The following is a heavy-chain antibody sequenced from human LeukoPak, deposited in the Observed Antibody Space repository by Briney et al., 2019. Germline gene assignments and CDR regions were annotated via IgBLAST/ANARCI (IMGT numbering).Heavy chain of an antibody. CDR3: ARGERYYDFWSGYYTGIGYYYYYMDV. CDR1: GYTFTSYD. V-gene: IGHV1-8*01. J-gene: IGHJ6*03. Sequence: ASVKVSCKASGYTFTSYDINWVRQATGQGLEWMGWMNPNSGNTGYAQKFQGRVTMTRNTSISKDYLELSSLRSEDTAVYYCARGERYYDFWSGYYTGIGYYYYYMDVWGKGTTVTVSS. D-gene: IGHD3-3*01. CDR2: MNPNSGNT.